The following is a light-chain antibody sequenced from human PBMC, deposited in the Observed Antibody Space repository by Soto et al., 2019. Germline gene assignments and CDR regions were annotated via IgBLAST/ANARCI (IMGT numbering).Light chain of an antibody. Sequence: IQLTQSPSSLSASVGDRVTITCRASQGISSYLAWYQQKPGKAPKLLIYNASTLQSGVPSRFSGSGSGTDFTLIISSLQPEDFATYYCQQLNSYPPWTFGQGTKVEIK. CDR3: QQLNSYPPWT. CDR1: QGISSY. V-gene: IGKV1-9*01. J-gene: IGKJ1*01. CDR2: NAS.